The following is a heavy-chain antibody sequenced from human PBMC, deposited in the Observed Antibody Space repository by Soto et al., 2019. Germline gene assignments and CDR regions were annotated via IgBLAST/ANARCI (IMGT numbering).Heavy chain of an antibody. CDR3: AAADGSGSRFYYYYYGMDV. Sequence: SVKVSCKASGFTFTSSSVQWVRQARGQRLEWIGWIVVGSGNTNYAQKFQERVTITRDMSTSTAYMELSSLRSEDTAVYYCAAADGSGSRFYYYYYGMDVWGQGTTVTVSS. V-gene: IGHV1-58*01. CDR1: GFTFTSSS. CDR2: IVVGSGNT. D-gene: IGHD3-10*01. J-gene: IGHJ6*02.